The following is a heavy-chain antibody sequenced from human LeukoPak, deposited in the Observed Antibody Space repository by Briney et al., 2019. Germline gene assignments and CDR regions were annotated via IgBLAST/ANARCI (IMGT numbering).Heavy chain of an antibody. D-gene: IGHD4-17*01. V-gene: IGHV3-23*01. CDR1: GFTFSTYA. CDR3: ASHVSVTTTRNYWYFGL. J-gene: IGHJ2*01. Sequence: GGSLRLSCAASGFTFSTYAMSWVRQAPGKGLEWVSAISGSGGNTYYADSVKGRFTISRNNSKSTLYLQMNSLRAEDTAVYYCASHVSVTTTRNYWYFGLWGRGTLVTVSS. CDR2: ISGSGGNT.